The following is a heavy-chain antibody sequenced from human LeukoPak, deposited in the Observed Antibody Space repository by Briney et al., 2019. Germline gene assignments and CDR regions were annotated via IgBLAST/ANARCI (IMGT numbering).Heavy chain of an antibody. J-gene: IGHJ4*02. D-gene: IGHD3-22*01. V-gene: IGHV1-2*02. CDR1: GYTFTGYY. CDR3: ARGTYYDSSGYSGVRLFDY. CDR2: INPNTGRT. Sequence: ASVKVSCKASGYTFTGYYMHWVQQAPGQELEWMGWINPNTGRTNCAQNFQGRVTMTSDTSISTAYMELNSLRSDDTAVYYCARGTYYDSSGYSGVRLFDYWGQGTLLTVSS.